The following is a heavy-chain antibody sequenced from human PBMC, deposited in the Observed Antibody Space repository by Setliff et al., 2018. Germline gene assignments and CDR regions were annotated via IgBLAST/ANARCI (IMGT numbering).Heavy chain of an antibody. J-gene: IGHJ5*02. CDR1: VFSFRDSW. V-gene: IGHV3-7*01. Sequence: GESLKISCAASVFSFRDSWMSWVRQAPGKGLEWVANINHDGIEKYYVDSVKGRFTISRDNAKNSLYLQMNSLRAEDTAVYYCVRGGEGRDDSNSGSWGQGTLVTVSS. CDR2: INHDGIEK. CDR3: VRGGEGRDDSNSGS. D-gene: IGHD2-21*02.